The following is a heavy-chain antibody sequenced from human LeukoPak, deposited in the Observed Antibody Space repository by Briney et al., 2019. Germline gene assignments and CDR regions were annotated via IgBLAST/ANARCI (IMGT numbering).Heavy chain of an antibody. D-gene: IGHD6-19*01. CDR3: ARGQGWVDY. CDR2: ISGSGGST. Sequence: GGSLRLSCAASGFTFSNYAMNWVRQSPGKGLEWVSLISGSGGSTSYADSVKGRFTISRDNSKNTVDLQMNSLRAEDTAVYFCARGQGWVDYWGQGTLVTVSS. J-gene: IGHJ4*02. V-gene: IGHV3-23*01. CDR1: GFTFSNYA.